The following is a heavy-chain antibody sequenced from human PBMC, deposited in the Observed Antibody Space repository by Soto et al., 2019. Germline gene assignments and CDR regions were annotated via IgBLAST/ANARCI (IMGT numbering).Heavy chain of an antibody. CDR3: ASCSPYDFWSGYSGYYFDY. CDR1: GFTFSSYS. CDR2: ISSSSSTI. D-gene: IGHD3-3*01. J-gene: IGHJ4*02. Sequence: GGSLRLSCAASGFTFSSYSMNWVRQAPGKGLEWVSYISSSSSTIYYASSMKGRFTISRDNAKNSLYQQMNSLRAEDTAVYYWASCSPYDFWSGYSGYYFDYWGQGTLVTVSS. V-gene: IGHV3-48*01.